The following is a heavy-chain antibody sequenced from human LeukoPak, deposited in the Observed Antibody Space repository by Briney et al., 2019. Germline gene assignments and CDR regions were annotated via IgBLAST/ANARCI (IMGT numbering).Heavy chain of an antibody. D-gene: IGHD3-10*01. CDR1: GVTFSSHS. J-gene: IGHJ5*02. V-gene: IGHV3-21*01. CDR3: ARDLHYYGSGP. Sequence: GGSLRLSCAASGVTFSSHSMNWVRQAPGKGLDWVSGISGTSSYMYYGDSVKGRFTVSRDNAKNSLYLQMESLRVEDTAVYYCARDLHYYGSGPWGQGTLVTVSS. CDR2: ISGTSSYM.